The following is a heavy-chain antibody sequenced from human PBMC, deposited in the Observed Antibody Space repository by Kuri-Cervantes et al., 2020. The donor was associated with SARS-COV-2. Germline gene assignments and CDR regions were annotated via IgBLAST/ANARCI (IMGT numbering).Heavy chain of an antibody. D-gene: IGHD4-23*01. CDR3: ARPGGFLDV. Sequence: GGSLRLSCAASGFTFSGSAMHWVRQASGKGLEWVGRIRSKANSYATAYAASVKGRFTISRDDSKNTAYLQMNSLKTEDTAVYYCARPGGFLDVWGKGTTVTVSS. J-gene: IGHJ6*04. CDR1: GFTFSGSA. CDR2: IRSKANSYAT. V-gene: IGHV3-73*01.